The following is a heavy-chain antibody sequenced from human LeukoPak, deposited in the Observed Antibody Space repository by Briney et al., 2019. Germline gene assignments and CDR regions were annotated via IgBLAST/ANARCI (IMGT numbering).Heavy chain of an antibody. CDR3: ARQISGYFSYYYYYYMDV. J-gene: IGHJ6*03. D-gene: IGHD3-22*01. CDR2: IYYSGST. Sequence: SETLSLTCTVSGGSISSSSYYWGWIRQPPGKGLEWIGSIYYSGSTYYNPSLKSRVTISVDTSKNQFSLKLSSVTAADTAVYYCARQISGYFSYYYYYYMDVWGKGTTVTISS. CDR1: GGSISSSSYY. V-gene: IGHV4-39*07.